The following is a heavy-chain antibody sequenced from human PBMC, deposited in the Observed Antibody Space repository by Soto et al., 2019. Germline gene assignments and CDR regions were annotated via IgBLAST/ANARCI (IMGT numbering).Heavy chain of an antibody. CDR1: GGSISSYY. D-gene: IGHD6-19*01. J-gene: IGHJ4*02. CDR2: IYYSGST. CDR3: ARRYGSAFDY. Sequence: QVQLQESGPGLVKPSETLSLTCTVSGGSISSYYWSWIRQPPGKGLEWIGYIYYSGSTNYNPSLKRGVTVSVGTSKNQFSLKLSSVTAADTAVYYCARRYGSAFDYWGQGTLVTVSS. V-gene: IGHV4-59*08.